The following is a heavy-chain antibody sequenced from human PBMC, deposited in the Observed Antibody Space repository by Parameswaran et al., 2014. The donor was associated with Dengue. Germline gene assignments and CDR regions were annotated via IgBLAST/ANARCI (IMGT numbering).Heavy chain of an antibody. Sequence: VRQAPGQGLEWMGIINPSGGSTSYAQKFQGRVTMTRDTSTSTVYMELSSLRSEDTAVYYCARGAMVRGVISVYYYYGMDVWGQGTTVTVSS. CDR3: ARGAMVRGVISVYYYYGMDV. V-gene: IGHV1-46*03. D-gene: IGHD3-10*01. J-gene: IGHJ6*02. CDR2: INPSGGST.